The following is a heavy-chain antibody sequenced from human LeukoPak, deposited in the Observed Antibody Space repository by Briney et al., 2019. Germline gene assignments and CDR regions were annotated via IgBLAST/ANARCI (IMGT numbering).Heavy chain of an antibody. CDR1: GFTFSSYA. D-gene: IGHD1/OR15-1a*01. CDR2: ISGSGGST. J-gene: IGHJ6*03. Sequence: GGSLRLSCAASGFTFSSYAMSWVRQAPGKGLEWVSAISGSGGSTYYADSVKGRFTISRDNSKNTLYLQMNSLRAEDTAVYYCATTLNYYYYYMDVWGKGTTVTVSS. V-gene: IGHV3-23*01. CDR3: ATTLNYYYYYMDV.